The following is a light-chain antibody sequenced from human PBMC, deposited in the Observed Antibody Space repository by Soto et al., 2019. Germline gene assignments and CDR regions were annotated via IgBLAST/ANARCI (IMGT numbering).Light chain of an antibody. CDR3: QQYGSSGT. CDR1: QSVSSSY. J-gene: IGKJ5*01. CDR2: GAS. V-gene: IGKV3-20*01. Sequence: ENVLTQSPGTLSLSPGERATLSCRASQSVSSSYLAWYQQKPGQAPRLLIYGASSRATGIPDRFSGSGSGTDFTLTISRLEPEDFAVYYCQQYGSSGTFGQGTRPEIK.